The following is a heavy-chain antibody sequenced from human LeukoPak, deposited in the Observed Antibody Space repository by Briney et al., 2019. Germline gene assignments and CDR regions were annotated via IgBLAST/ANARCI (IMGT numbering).Heavy chain of an antibody. J-gene: IGHJ4*02. V-gene: IGHV3-21*01. CDR3: ARIHDGTPTPSFDS. D-gene: IGHD1-26*01. CDR2: ISSSPIDI. Sequence: PGGSLRLSCVASGFTCSRYAMAWVRQAPGKGPDWVSSISSSPIDIYDADSVKGRFTISRDNSKNSLYLQMNSLRVEDTAVYYCARIHDGTPTPSFDSWGQGTLVTVSS. CDR1: GFTCSRYA.